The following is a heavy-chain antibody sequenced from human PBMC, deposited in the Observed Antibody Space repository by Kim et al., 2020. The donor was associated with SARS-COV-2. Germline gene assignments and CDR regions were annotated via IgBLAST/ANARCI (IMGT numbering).Heavy chain of an antibody. D-gene: IGHD6-19*01. J-gene: IGHJ4*02. CDR3: AKDKRSVEQWLVGFY. V-gene: IGHV3-30*18. CDR2: ISYDGSNK. CDR1: GFTFSSYG. Sequence: GGSLRLSCAASGFTFSSYGMHWVRQAPGKGLEWVAVISYDGSNKYYADSVKGRFTISRDNSKNTLYLQMNSLRAEDTAVYYCAKDKRSVEQWLVGFYWGQGTLVTVSS.